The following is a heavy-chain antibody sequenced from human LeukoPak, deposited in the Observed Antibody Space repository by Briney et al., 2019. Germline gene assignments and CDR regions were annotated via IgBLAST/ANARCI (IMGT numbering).Heavy chain of an antibody. D-gene: IGHD6-19*01. Sequence: GGSLRLSCAASGFTFSSYAMTWVGQAPGKGLEGVSAISGSGGNTYYADSVKGRFTISRDNSKNTLYLQMNSLRGEDTAVYFCAKGATGWYGNYFDYWGQGTLVTVSS. CDR3: AKGATGWYGNYFDY. CDR1: GFTFSSYA. CDR2: ISGSGGNT. J-gene: IGHJ4*02. V-gene: IGHV3-23*01.